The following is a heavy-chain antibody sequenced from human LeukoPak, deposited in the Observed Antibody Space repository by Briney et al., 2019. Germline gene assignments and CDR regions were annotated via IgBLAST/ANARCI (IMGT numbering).Heavy chain of an antibody. V-gene: IGHV3-23*01. Sequence: GGSLRLSCAASGFTFTTYAMNWVRQAPGKGLEWVSGISGSGGSTYYADSVKGRFTISRDNSKNTLYLQMNSLRAEDTAVYYCAKDRGYSCGYDRWGQGTLVTVSS. D-gene: IGHD5-18*01. CDR3: AKDRGYSCGYDR. CDR2: ISGSGGST. J-gene: IGHJ5*02. CDR1: GFTFTTYA.